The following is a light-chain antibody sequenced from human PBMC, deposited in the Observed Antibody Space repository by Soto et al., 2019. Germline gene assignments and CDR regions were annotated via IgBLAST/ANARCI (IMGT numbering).Light chain of an antibody. CDR2: YDS. CDR3: QVWYILTDNYV. CDR1: NIGNKR. Sequence: SYELTQPPSVSVAPEKTATITCGGNNIGNKRVHWYRQKPGQAPVLVISYDSDRPSGIPERFSGSNSGNTATLTISRVEEGDEAEYYCQVWYILTDNYVFGPGTKLTVL. J-gene: IGLJ1*01. V-gene: IGLV3-21*04.